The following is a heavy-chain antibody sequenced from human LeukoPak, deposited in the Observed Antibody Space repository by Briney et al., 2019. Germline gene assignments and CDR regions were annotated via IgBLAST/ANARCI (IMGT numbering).Heavy chain of an antibody. CDR2: ISAYNGNT. V-gene: IGHV1-18*01. CDR3: ARDLQLQDYVWGSYRLARDY. CDR1: GGTFSSYG. J-gene: IGHJ4*02. Sequence: KPGSVKVSCKASGGTFSSYGISWVRQAPGQGLEWMGWISAYNGNTNYAQKLQGRVTMTTDTSTSTAYMEPRSLRSDDTAVYYCARDLQLQDYVWGSYRLARDYWGQGTLVTVSS. D-gene: IGHD3-16*02.